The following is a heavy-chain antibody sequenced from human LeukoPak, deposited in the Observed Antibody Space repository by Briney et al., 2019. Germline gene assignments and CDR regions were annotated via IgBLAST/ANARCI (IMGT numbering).Heavy chain of an antibody. V-gene: IGHV3-74*03. CDR2: INEHGIP. J-gene: IGHJ4*02. CDR3: ASPSGRFDY. CDR1: GFTFRNYW. D-gene: IGHD1-26*01. Sequence: PGGSLRLSCAASGFTFRNYWMYWVRQAPGKGLVWIANINEHGIPMYEDSVKGRFTISRDNARDTLYLQMNSLRAADTAVYYCASPSGRFDYWGQGTLVTVSS.